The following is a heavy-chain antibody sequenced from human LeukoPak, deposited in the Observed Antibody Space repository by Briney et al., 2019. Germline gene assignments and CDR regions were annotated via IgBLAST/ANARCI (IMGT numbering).Heavy chain of an antibody. Sequence: GGSLRLSCAVSGFTVSSNFMSWVRQAPGKGPEWVSVIYTSGITYYADSVRGRFTISRDNSKNTLYLQMDSLTAEDTAVYYCARKGPGWTYSFDYWGQGTLGTVSP. CDR2: IYTSGIT. D-gene: IGHD3/OR15-3a*01. V-gene: IGHV3-66*01. J-gene: IGHJ4*02. CDR3: ARKGPGWTYSFDY. CDR1: GFTVSSNF.